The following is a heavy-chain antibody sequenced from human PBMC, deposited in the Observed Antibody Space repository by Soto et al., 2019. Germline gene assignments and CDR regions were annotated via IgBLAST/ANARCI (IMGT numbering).Heavy chain of an antibody. Sequence: SQTLSLTCAISGDSVSSDSAAWNWIRQSPSRGLEWLGRTYYRSKWYNDYALSVKSRITINPDTSKNQFSLQLNSVTPEDTAVYYCAGGGATIPTESSFDPWGPGTLVTVSS. J-gene: IGHJ5*02. CDR3: AGGGATIPTESSFDP. V-gene: IGHV6-1*01. CDR2: TYYRSKWYN. D-gene: IGHD4-4*01. CDR1: GDSVSSDSAA.